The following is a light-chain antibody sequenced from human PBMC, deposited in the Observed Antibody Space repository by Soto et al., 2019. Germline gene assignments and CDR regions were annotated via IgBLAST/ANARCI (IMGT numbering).Light chain of an antibody. J-gene: IGLJ1*01. V-gene: IGLV1-47*02. CDR2: YNN. CDR3: AAWDASLSACA. Sequence: SALTHPPSAAGTAWQVVTIPFSGGDSNIGSNSVYWYQHLPRMAPKLLIYYNNQRPSGVPDRFSGSRSGTSASLAIVGLRSEDEAVYYCAAWDASLSACAFGNGTKVTVL. CDR1: DSNIGSNS.